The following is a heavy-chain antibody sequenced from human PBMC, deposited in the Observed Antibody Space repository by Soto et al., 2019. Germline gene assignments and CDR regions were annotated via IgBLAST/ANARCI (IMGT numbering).Heavy chain of an antibody. J-gene: IGHJ4*02. V-gene: IGHV1-69*04. D-gene: IGHD4-17*01. CDR2: IIPILGIA. CDR1: GGTFSSYT. Sequence: GASVKVSCKASGGTFSSYTISWVRQAPGQGLEWMGRIIPILGIANYAQKFQGRVTITADKSTSTAYMELSSLRSEDTAVYYCAREPTAVDYGDFSYWGQGTLVTVSS. CDR3: AREPTAVDYGDFSY.